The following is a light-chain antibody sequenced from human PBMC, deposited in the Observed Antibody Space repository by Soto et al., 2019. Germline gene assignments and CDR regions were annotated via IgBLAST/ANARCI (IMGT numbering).Light chain of an antibody. CDR3: FSFKTTSTHV. J-gene: IGLJ1*01. CDR2: EVN. Sequence: QSALTQPASLSGSPGQSITISCTGTSSDIGAYDYVSWFQQHPGKAPKLMISEVNNRPSGVSNRFSGSKSGNTASLPISGLQVEDEAAYYCFSFKTTSTHVFGTGTKLTVL. CDR1: SSDIGAYDY. V-gene: IGLV2-14*01.